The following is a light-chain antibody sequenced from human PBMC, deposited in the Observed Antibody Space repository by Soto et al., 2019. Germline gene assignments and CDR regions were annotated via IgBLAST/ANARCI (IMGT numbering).Light chain of an antibody. CDR1: QSISSY. CDR3: QQSYSTPQT. Sequence: DIQMTQSPSSLSASVGDRVTITCRASQSISSYLNWYQQKPGKAPKLLIYAASSLQSGVPSRFSGSGSGTAFTLTISSLQPEDFATYYCQQSYSTPQTFGQGTKVEIK. V-gene: IGKV1-39*01. J-gene: IGKJ1*01. CDR2: AAS.